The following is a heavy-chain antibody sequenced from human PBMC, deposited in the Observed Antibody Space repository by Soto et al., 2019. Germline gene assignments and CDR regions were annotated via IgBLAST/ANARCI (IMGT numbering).Heavy chain of an antibody. V-gene: IGHV3-23*01. CDR3: AKERWWGLREYGMDV. CDR1: GFTFSSYA. Sequence: TGGSLRLSCAASGFTFSSYAMSWVRQAPGKGLEWVSAISSSGGSTYYADSVKGRFTISRDNSKNTLYLQMNSLRAEDTAVYYCAKERWWGLREYGMDVWGQGTTVTVSS. CDR2: ISSSGGST. D-gene: IGHD2-15*01. J-gene: IGHJ6*02.